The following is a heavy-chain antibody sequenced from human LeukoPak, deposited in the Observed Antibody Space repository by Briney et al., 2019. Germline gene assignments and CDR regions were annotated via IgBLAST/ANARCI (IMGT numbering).Heavy chain of an antibody. CDR3: ARDREVYDYVWGSYRLYYYYYGMDV. CDR2: ISSSGSTI. J-gene: IGHJ6*02. Sequence: GGSLRLSCAASGFTFSDYYMSWIRQAPGKGLEWVLYISSSGSTIYYADSVKGRFTISRDNAKNSLYLQMNSLRAEDTAVYYCARDREVYDYVWGSYRLYYYYYGMDVWGQGTTVTVSS. D-gene: IGHD3-16*02. V-gene: IGHV3-11*04. CDR1: GFTFSDYY.